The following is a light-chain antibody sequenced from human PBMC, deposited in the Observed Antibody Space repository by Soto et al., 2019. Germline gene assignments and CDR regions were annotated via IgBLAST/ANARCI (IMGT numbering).Light chain of an antibody. V-gene: IGLV2-14*01. CDR1: SSDVGGYNY. CDR3: SSYTSSNTYV. CDR2: EVS. J-gene: IGLJ1*01. Sequence: QSVLTQPASVSGSPGQSIPISCTGTSSDVGGYNYVSWYQQHPGKAPKLIIYEVSNRPSGVSNRFSGSKSDNTASLTISGLQAEDEADYYCSSYTSSNTYVFGTGTKLTVL.